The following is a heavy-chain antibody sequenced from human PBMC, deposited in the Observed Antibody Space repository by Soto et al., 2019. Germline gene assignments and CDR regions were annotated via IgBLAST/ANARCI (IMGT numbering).Heavy chain of an antibody. CDR1: GYTFTSYD. CDR3: ARYQKQQLADDY. J-gene: IGHJ4*02. V-gene: IGHV1-8*01. Sequence: QVQLVQSGAEVKKPGASVKVSCKASGYTFTSYDINWVRQATGQGLEWMGWMNPNSGNTGYAQKFQGRVTMNRNTSISTDYMELSSLRSEDTAVYYCARYQKQQLADDYWGQGTLVTVSS. CDR2: MNPNSGNT. D-gene: IGHD6-13*01.